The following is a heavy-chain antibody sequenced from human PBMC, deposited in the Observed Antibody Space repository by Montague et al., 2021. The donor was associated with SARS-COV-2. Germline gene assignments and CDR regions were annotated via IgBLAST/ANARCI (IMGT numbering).Heavy chain of an antibody. V-gene: IGHV4-59*12. D-gene: IGHD6-13*01. Sequence: SETLSLTCTASGGSISSYYWSWIRQPPGRGLEWIGYIYYSGSTNYNPSLKSRVTISVDTSKNQFSLKLSSVTAADTAVYYCARGHYSSSWYGIRYYFDYWGQGTLVTVSS. CDR3: ARGHYSSSWYGIRYYFDY. CDR1: GGSISSYY. J-gene: IGHJ4*02. CDR2: IYYSGST.